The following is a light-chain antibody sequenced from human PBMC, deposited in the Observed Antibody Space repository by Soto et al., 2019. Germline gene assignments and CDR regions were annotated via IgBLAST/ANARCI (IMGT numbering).Light chain of an antibody. CDR3: SSYAGSTHVV. Sequence: QSALTQPPSASGSPGQSVTISCTGTSGDVGGYNYVSWYQQHPGKAPKLMIYEVSKRPSGVPDRFSGSKAGNTASLTVSGLQAEDEAEYYCSSYAGSTHVVFGGGTKVTVL. J-gene: IGLJ2*01. CDR1: SGDVGGYNY. V-gene: IGLV2-8*01. CDR2: EVS.